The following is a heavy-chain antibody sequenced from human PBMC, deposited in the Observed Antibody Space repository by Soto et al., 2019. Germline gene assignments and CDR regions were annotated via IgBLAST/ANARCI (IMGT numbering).Heavy chain of an antibody. CDR3: ARFWMGVDY. J-gene: IGHJ4*02. CDR1: GYTFTIYA. Sequence: ASVKVSCKASGYTFTIYAMHWVRQAPGQRLEWMGWISAYNGNTNYAQKLQGRVTMTTDTSTSTAYMELRSLRSDDTAVYYCARFWMGVDYWGQGTLVTVSS. D-gene: IGHD3-3*01. V-gene: IGHV1-18*01. CDR2: ISAYNGNT.